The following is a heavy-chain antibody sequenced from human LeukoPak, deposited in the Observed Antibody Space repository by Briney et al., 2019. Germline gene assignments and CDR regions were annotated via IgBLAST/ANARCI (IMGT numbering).Heavy chain of an antibody. D-gene: IGHD2-21*02. Sequence: SVKVSCKASGGTVSSYAISLVRQAPGQGLEWMGGIIPIFGTANYAQKFQGRVTITADESTSTAYMELSSLRSEDTAVYYCARQSVVTAPSYYFDYWGQGTLVTVSS. CDR3: ARQSVVTAPSYYFDY. CDR1: GGTVSSYA. V-gene: IGHV1-69*13. CDR2: IIPIFGTA. J-gene: IGHJ4*02.